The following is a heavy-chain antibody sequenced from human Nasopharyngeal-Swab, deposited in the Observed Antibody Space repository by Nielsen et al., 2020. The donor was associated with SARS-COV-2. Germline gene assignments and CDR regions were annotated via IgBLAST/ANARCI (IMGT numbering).Heavy chain of an antibody. CDR2: ISSSSSTI. CDR1: GSTFSSYS. D-gene: IGHD3-22*01. V-gene: IGHV3-48*04. Sequence: GGSLRLSCAVSGSTFSSYSMNWVRQPPGKGLEWVSYISSSSSTIYYADSVKGRFTISRDNAKNSLYLQMNSLRAEDTAVYYCVRGDYYDSSGYYTYWGQGTLVTVSS. CDR3: VRGDYYDSSGYYTY. J-gene: IGHJ4*02.